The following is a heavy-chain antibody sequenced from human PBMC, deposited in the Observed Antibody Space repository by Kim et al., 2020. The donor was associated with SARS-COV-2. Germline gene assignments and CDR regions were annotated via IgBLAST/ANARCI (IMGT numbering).Heavy chain of an antibody. D-gene: IGHD4-17*01. CDR2: T. CDR3: ARDRTYGEIDY. V-gene: IGHV4-39*07. Sequence: TYYNPSLKSRVTISVDTSKNQFSLKLSSVTAADTAVYYCARDRTYGEIDYWGQGTLVTVSS. J-gene: IGHJ4*02.